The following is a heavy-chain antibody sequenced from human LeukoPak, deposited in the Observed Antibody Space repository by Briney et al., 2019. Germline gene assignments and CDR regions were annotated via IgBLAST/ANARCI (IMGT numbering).Heavy chain of an antibody. J-gene: IGHJ4*02. V-gene: IGHV3-9*01. CDR3: AKVRGKYSSHFFFDY. Sequence: GGSLRLSCAGSGFTFDDYAMHWVRQAPGKGLEWLSIISYNGGFIDYADSVKARFTISRDNAKNSLYLQLDSPRAEDTAIYYCAKVRGKYSSHFFFDYWGQGTLVTVSS. CDR1: GFTFDDYA. D-gene: IGHD6-19*01. CDR2: ISYNGGFI.